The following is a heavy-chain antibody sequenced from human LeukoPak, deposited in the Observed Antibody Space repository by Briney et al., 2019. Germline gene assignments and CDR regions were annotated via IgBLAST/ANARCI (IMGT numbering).Heavy chain of an antibody. CDR1: GLTVRNNY. J-gene: IGHJ5*02. V-gene: IGHV3-21*01. CDR3: ARERGHDIVLMVYARKYNWFDP. Sequence: GGSLRLSCAASGLTVRNNYMSWVRQAPGKGLEWVSSISSSSSYIYYADSVKGRFTISRDNAKNSLYLQMNSLRAEDTAVYYCARERGHDIVLMVYARKYNWFDPWGQGTLVTVSS. CDR2: ISSSSSYI. D-gene: IGHD2-8*01.